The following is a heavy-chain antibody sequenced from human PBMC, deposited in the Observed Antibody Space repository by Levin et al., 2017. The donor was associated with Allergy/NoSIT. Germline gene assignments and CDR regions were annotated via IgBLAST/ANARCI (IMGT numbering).Heavy chain of an antibody. CDR1: GFTFSSYA. J-gene: IGHJ3*02. V-gene: IGHV3-30-3*01. CDR3: ARGWGEYQLLSGAFDI. D-gene: IGHD2-2*01. CDR2: ISYDGSNK. Sequence: GGFLRLSCAASGFTFSSYAMHWVRQAPGKGLEWVAVISYDGSNKYYADSVKGRFTISRDNSKNTLYLQMNSLRAEDTAVYYCARGWGEYQLLSGAFDIWGQGTMVTVSS.